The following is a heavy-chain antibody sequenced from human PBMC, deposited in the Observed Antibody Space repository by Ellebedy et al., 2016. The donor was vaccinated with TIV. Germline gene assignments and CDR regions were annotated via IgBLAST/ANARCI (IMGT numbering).Heavy chain of an antibody. CDR2: IYYSGRT. V-gene: IGHV4-39*01. CDR1: GASISSTSYY. Sequence: SETLSLXCNVSGASISSTSYYWGWIRQPPGKGLEWIGNIYYSGRTSYNSSLKSRVTISADTTKNHFSLRLNSVTAADTAVYYCVRQAYDSDDYYPMLFGPWGQGSLVTVSS. J-gene: IGHJ5*02. D-gene: IGHD4-17*01. CDR3: VRQAYDSDDYYPMLFGP.